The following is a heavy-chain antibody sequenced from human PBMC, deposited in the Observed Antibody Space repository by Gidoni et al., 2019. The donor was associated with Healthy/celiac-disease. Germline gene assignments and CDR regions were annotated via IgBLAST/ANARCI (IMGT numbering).Heavy chain of an antibody. CDR3: AREGRGYCSGGSCDGSDY. CDR2: ISAYNGNT. J-gene: IGHJ4*02. V-gene: IGHV1-18*01. D-gene: IGHD2-15*01. CDR1: GYTFTSYG. Sequence: QVQLVQSGAEVKKPGASVKVSCKDSGYTFTSYGISWVRQAPGQGLEWMGWISAYNGNTNYAQKLQGRVTMTTDTSTSTAYMELRSLRSDDTAVYYCAREGRGYCSGGSCDGSDYWGQGTLVTVSS.